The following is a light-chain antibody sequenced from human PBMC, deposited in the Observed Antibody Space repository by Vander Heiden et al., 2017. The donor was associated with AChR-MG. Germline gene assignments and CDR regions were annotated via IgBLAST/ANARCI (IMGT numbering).Light chain of an antibody. V-gene: IGKV4-1*01. CDR1: QSLSYISDNKNF. Sequence: DIVLTQSPDSLAVSLGERATINCRSSQSLSYISDNKNFLAWYQQKPGQPPKLLFSWASTRQSGVPDRFSGSGSGALFTLTINSLQAEDVAIYYRQQYYGTPLTFGGGTRVEL. CDR2: WAS. CDR3: QQYYGTPLT. J-gene: IGKJ4*01.